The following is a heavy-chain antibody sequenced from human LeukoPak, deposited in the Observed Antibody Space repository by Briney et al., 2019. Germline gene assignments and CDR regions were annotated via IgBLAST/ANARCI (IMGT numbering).Heavy chain of an antibody. CDR3: ARVRNYYDSSGYYYGWFDP. CDR2: IYYSGST. CDR1: GGSISSYY. D-gene: IGHD3-22*01. Sequence: PSETLSLTCTVSGGSISSYYWSWIRQPPGKGLEWIGYIYYSGSTNYNPSLKSRVTISVDTSKNQFSLKLSSVTAADTAVYYCARVRNYYDSSGYYYGWFDPWGQGTLVTVSS. V-gene: IGHV4-59*01. J-gene: IGHJ5*02.